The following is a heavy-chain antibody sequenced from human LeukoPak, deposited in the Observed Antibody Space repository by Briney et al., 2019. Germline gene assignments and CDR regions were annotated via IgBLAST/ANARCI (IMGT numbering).Heavy chain of an antibody. CDR1: GGSISSGGYY. J-gene: IGHJ5*02. V-gene: IGHV4-31*03. D-gene: IGHD3-22*01. CDR3: ARGKEGYYYDTDEGVRFDP. Sequence: PSETLSLTCTVSGGSISSGGYYWSWIRQHPGKGLEWIGYIYYSGSTYYNPSLKSRVTISVDTSKNQFSLKLSSVTAADTAVYYCARGKEGYYYDTDEGVRFDPWGQGTLVTVSS. CDR2: IYYSGST.